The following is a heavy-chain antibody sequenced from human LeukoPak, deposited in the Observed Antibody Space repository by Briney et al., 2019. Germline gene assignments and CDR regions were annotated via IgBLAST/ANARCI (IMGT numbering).Heavy chain of an antibody. V-gene: IGHV4-59*08. J-gene: IGHJ6*02. CDR2: IYYSGST. Sequence: SETLSLTCTVSGGSISSYYWSWIRQPPGKGLEWIGYIYYSGSTNYNPSLKSRVTISVDTSKNQFSLKLSSVTAADTAVYYCARLPKEQYGMDVWGQGTTVTVSS. D-gene: IGHD1/OR15-1a*01. CDR1: GGSISSYY. CDR3: ARLPKEQYGMDV.